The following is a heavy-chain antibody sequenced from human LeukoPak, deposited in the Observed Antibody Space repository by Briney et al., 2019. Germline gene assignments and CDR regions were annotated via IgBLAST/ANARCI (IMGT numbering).Heavy chain of an antibody. Sequence: ASVTVSCMASGYTFTSYYMHWVRPAPGQGLEWMGIINPSGGSTSYAQKFQGRVTMTRDMSTSTVYMELSSLRSEDTAVYYCAGDLGELVGAFDIWGQGTMVAVSS. J-gene: IGHJ3*02. D-gene: IGHD3-16*01. V-gene: IGHV1-46*01. CDR3: AGDLGELVGAFDI. CDR1: GYTFTSYY. CDR2: INPSGGST.